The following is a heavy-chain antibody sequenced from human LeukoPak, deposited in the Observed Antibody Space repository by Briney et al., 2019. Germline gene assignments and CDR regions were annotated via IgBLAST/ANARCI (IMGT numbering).Heavy chain of an antibody. V-gene: IGHV4-59*08. CDR3: ARINWNYFDY. CDR1: GGSISSYY. D-gene: IGHD3-3*01. Sequence: SETLSLTCTVSGGSISSYYWSWVRQPPGKGLEWVGYIYYSGNTNYNPSLKSRLTMSADRSRNQFSLNLNSVTAADTAVYYCARINWNYFDYWGQGILVTVAS. J-gene: IGHJ4*02. CDR2: IYYSGNT.